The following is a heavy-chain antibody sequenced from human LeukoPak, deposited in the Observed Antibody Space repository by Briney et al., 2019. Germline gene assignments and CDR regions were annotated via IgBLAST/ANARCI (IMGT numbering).Heavy chain of an antibody. D-gene: IGHD5-12*01. Sequence: SETLSLTCTVSGGSISSYYWSWIRQHAGKGLEWIGYIYYSGSTKYNPSLKSRVTISVDTSKNQFSLKLSSVTAADTAVYYCARDRMLAGDYYYYGMDVWGQGTTVTVSS. CDR3: ARDRMLAGDYYYYGMDV. J-gene: IGHJ6*02. CDR2: IYYSGST. V-gene: IGHV4-59*01. CDR1: GGSISSYY.